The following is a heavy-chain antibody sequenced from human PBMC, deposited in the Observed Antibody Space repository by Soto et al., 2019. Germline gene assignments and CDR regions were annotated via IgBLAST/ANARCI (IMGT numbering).Heavy chain of an antibody. CDR2: IYPSDSDS. D-gene: IGHD4-17*01. J-gene: IGHJ5*02. V-gene: IGHV5-51*01. CDR1: GYSLTNYW. CDR3: ARHGFYGDYSSNYFDP. Sequence: GESLKISCKASGYSLTNYWIAWVRQMPGKGLEYMGIIYPSDSDSRYSPSFQGQVTSSADKSINTAYLQWSSLKASDTAMYYCARHGFYGDYSSNYFDPWGQGTMVTVSS.